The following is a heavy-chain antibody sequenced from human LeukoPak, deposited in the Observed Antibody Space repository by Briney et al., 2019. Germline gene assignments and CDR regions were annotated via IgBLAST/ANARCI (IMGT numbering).Heavy chain of an antibody. Sequence: GGSLRLSCEGSGFVFSIYAIHWVRQSPGRGLEWVAVIASDGSYTDYVHSLKDRFTISRDNSKNTVYLDVTSLTPEDAAVYYCAREGTYSDYWSGYFEYWGQGTRVIVSS. D-gene: IGHD3-3*01. V-gene: IGHV3-30*03. CDR1: GFVFSIYA. CDR3: AREGTYSDYWSGYFEY. CDR2: IASDGSYT. J-gene: IGHJ4*02.